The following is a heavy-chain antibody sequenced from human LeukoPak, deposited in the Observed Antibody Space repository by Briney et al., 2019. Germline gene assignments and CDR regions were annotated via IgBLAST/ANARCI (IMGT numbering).Heavy chain of an antibody. CDR1: GGSFSGYY. V-gene: IGHV4-34*01. J-gene: IGHJ4*02. CDR2: INHSGST. CDR3: ARGSPYDSSGYYPSFDY. Sequence: SETLSLTCAVYGGSFSGYYWSWIRQPPGKGLEWIGEINHSGSTNYNPSLKSRVTISVDTSKNQFSLKLSSVTAADTAVYYCARGSPYDSSGYYPSFDYWGQGTLVTVSS. D-gene: IGHD3-22*01.